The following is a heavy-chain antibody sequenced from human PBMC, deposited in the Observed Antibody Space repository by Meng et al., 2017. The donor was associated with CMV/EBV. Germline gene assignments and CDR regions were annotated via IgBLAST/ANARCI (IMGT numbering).Heavy chain of an antibody. Sequence: LTCAVYGGSFSGYYWSWIRQSPGKGLEWIGEINHSGSTNYNPSLKSRVTISVDTSKNQFSLKLSSVTAADMAVYYCARGGRGSYFLHWGQGILVTVSS. CDR1: GGSFSGYY. CDR2: INHSGST. D-gene: IGHD1-26*01. J-gene: IGHJ1*01. V-gene: IGHV4-34*01. CDR3: ARGGRGSYFLH.